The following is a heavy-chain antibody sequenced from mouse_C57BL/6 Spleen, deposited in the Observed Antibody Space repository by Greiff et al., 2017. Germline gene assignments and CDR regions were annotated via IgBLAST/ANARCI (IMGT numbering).Heavy chain of an antibody. CDR3: ARGSYGYYFYYAMDY. Sequence: QVQLQQPGAELVKPGASVKMSCTASGFTFTSYWITWVKQRPGQGLEWIGDIYPGSGSTNYNGKFKSKATLTVDTASITAYLQLSSLTSEDSAIYYCARGSYGYYFYYAMDYWGQGTSVTVSS. CDR2: IYPGSGST. V-gene: IGHV1-55*01. D-gene: IGHD2-3*01. J-gene: IGHJ4*01. CDR1: GFTFTSYW.